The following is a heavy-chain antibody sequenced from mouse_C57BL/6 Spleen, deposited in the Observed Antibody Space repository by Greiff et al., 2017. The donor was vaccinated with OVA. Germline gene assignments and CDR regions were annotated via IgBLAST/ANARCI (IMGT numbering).Heavy chain of an antibody. CDR1: GFTFSDYG. CDR3: ARHQFAY. Sequence: DVQLVESGGGLVKPGGSLKLSCAASGFTFSDYGMHWVRQAPEKGLEWVAYISSGSSTIYYADTVKGRFTISRDNAKNTLFLQMTSLRSEDTAMYYCARHQFAYWGQGTLVTVSA. V-gene: IGHV5-17*01. J-gene: IGHJ3*01. CDR2: ISSGSSTI.